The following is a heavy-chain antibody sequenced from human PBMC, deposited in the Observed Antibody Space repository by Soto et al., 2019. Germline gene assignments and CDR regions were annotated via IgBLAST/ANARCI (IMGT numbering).Heavy chain of an antibody. J-gene: IGHJ3*02. CDR3: ARATSGWYKDAFDI. CDR1: GFTFSSYW. D-gene: IGHD6-19*01. CDR2: ISYDGSNK. V-gene: IGHV3-30-3*01. Sequence: PGGSLRLSCAASGFTFSSYWMSWVRQAPGKGLEWVAVISYDGSNKYYADSVKGRFTISRDNSKNTLYLQMNSLRAEDTAVYYCARATSGWYKDAFDIWGQGTMVTVSS.